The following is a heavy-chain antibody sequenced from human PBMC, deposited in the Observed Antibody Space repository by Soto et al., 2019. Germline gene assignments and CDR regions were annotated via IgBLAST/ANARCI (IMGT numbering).Heavy chain of an antibody. D-gene: IGHD3-16*01. J-gene: IGHJ5*01. V-gene: IGHV4-59*01. CDR1: GGSITNYY. CDR3: ARGAGTVPAGGVAFDS. CDR2: IHYSGSA. Sequence: PSETLSLTCTVSGGSITNYYWTWIRQAPGKGLEWIGEIHYSGSANNNPSLKSRLTISVDKSRNQFSLNLKSVTAADTAVYFWARGAGTVPAGGVAFDSWGQGILVTVSS.